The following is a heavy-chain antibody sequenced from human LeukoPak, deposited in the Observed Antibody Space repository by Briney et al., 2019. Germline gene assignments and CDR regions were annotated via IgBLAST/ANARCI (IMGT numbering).Heavy chain of an antibody. V-gene: IGHV3-66*01. CDR3: ARDHGYSSGWYNVY. J-gene: IGHJ4*02. CDR1: GFTVSSNY. D-gene: IGHD6-19*01. Sequence: GGSLRLSCAASGFTVSSNYMSWVRQAPGKGLEWVSVIYSGGSTYYADSVKGRFTISRDNSKNTLYLQMNSLRAEDTAVYYCARDHGYSSGWYNVYWGRGTLVTVSS. CDR2: IYSGGST.